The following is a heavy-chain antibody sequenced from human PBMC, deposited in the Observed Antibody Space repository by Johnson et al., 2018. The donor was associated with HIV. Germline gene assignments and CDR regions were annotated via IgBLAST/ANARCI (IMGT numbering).Heavy chain of an antibody. CDR2: IKQDGSEK. Sequence: VQLVESGGGLVQPGGSLRLSCAASGFTFSSYGMHCVRQAPGKGLEWVANIKQDGSEKYYVDSVKGRFTISRDNSKNTLYLQMNSLRAEDTAVYYCARDPPSYGSGSYFRAFDIWGQGTMVTVSS. CDR3: ARDPPSYGSGSYFRAFDI. J-gene: IGHJ3*02. CDR1: GFTFSSYG. V-gene: IGHV3-7*01. D-gene: IGHD3-10*01.